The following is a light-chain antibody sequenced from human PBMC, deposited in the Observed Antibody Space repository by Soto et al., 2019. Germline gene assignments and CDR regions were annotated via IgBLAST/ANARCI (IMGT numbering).Light chain of an antibody. J-gene: IGLJ1*01. CDR2: EVN. CDR3: LSFKTTSTHV. CDR1: ISDIVVYDY. Sequence: QPCSLSGCPGQSIPISCTRTISDIVVYDYVYWFQQHPGKAPKLMISEVNKRPSGVSNRFSGSKSGNTAYLTISGLQVEDEAEYFCLSFKTTSTHVFGTGTKVTVL. V-gene: IGLV2-14*01.